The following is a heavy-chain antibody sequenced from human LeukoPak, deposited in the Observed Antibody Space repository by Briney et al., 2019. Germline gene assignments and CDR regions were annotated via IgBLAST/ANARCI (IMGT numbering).Heavy chain of an antibody. CDR3: ARAAMNLDGYNWWYFDY. J-gene: IGHJ4*02. CDR2: INPNSGGT. D-gene: IGHD5-24*01. CDR1: GYTFTGYY. Sequence: ASVKVSCKASGYTFTGYYMHWVRQAPGQGLEWMGWINPNSGGTNYAQKFQGWVAMTRDTSISTAYMELSRLRSDDTAVYYCARAAMNLDGYNWWYFDYWGQGTLVTVSS. V-gene: IGHV1-2*04.